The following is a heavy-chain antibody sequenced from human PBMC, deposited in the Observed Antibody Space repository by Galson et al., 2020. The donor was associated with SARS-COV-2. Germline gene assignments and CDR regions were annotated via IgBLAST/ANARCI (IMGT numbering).Heavy chain of an antibody. J-gene: IGHJ4*02. CDR1: GFPLSSYA. V-gene: IGHV3-30*04. D-gene: IGHD4-17*01. Sequence: GESLKISCAASGFPLSSYAMHWVRQAPGGGLEWVALISYDGRKTYYADSVKGRFTIARDNFRNMLSLQLNNLRPEDTAMYYCARDHPDYGDYRRGFDYWGQGALVTVSS. CDR3: ARDHPDYGDYRRGFDY. CDR2: ISYDGRKT.